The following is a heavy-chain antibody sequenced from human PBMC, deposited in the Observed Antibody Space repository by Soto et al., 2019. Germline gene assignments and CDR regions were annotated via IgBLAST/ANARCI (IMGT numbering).Heavy chain of an antibody. Sequence: VQLLESGGGLVQPGGSRRLSCVASGFVFSTYAMSWVRQAPGKGLEWVSAASGSGRTTFFAESVRGRFTISRDNSKNTLYLQMNSLRAEDTAVYYCVKARGAGSHTAYHFDSWGQGTLVSVSS. V-gene: IGHV3-23*01. CDR2: ASGSGRTT. CDR1: GFVFSTYA. J-gene: IGHJ4*02. CDR3: VKARGAGSHTAYHFDS. D-gene: IGHD4-17*01.